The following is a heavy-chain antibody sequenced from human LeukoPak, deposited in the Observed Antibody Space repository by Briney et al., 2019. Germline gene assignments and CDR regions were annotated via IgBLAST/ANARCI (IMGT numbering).Heavy chain of an antibody. CDR3: ARDRAYDIWTGYYGTQSEMYYFDS. Sequence: ASVKVSCKASGYTFTSYGISWVRQAPGQGLEWMGWISAYSLNTSYAQNFQGRVTMTTDTSTSTAYMELRSLRSDDTAVFYCARDRAYDIWTGYYGTQSEMYYFDSWGQGTLVTVSS. J-gene: IGHJ4*02. CDR2: ISAYSLNT. CDR1: GYTFTSYG. V-gene: IGHV1-18*01. D-gene: IGHD3-9*01.